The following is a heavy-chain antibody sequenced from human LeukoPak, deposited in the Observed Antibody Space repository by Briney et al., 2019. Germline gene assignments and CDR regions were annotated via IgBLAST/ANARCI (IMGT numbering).Heavy chain of an antibody. V-gene: IGHV3-23*01. CDR1: GFTFSSYA. D-gene: IGHD5-18*01. CDR3: ARQGYSYEFDY. Sequence: GGSLRLSCAASGFTFSSYAMTWVRQAPGKGLEWVSAISGSSVGIYYADSVKGRFTISRDNSKNTLYLQMNSLRAEDTAVYYCARQGYSYEFDYWGQGTLVTVSS. CDR2: ISGSSVGI. J-gene: IGHJ4*02.